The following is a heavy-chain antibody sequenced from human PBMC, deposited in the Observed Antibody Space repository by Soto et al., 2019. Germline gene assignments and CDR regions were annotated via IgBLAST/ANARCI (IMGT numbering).Heavy chain of an antibody. D-gene: IGHD3-10*01. CDR1: GFTFSSYA. CDR2: IWYDGSNK. CDR3: ARGSGNYYCGMDV. J-gene: IGHJ6*02. Sequence: QVQLVESGGGVVQPGRSLRLSCAASGFTFSSYAMHWVRQAPGKGLEWVAVIWYDGSNKYYADSVKGRFTISRDNSKNTLYLQMNSLRAGDTAVYYCARGSGNYYCGMDVWGQGTTLTVSS. V-gene: IGHV3-33*01.